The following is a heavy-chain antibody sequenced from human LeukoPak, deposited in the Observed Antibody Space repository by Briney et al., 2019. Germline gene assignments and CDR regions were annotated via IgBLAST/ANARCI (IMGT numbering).Heavy chain of an antibody. CDR1: GGSSSDTTYY. D-gene: IGHD3-22*01. CDR3: ASPSKLVIARGGFDV. Sequence: PSETLSLTCTLSGGSSSDTTYYWAWIRQPPGKGLEWIGRIYFSETKHNPSLKSRITISGDTSKNLFSLNLSSVTVADTAVYCCASPSKLVIARGGFDVWGQGTMVTVSA. J-gene: IGHJ3*01. CDR2: IYFSET. V-gene: IGHV4-39*01.